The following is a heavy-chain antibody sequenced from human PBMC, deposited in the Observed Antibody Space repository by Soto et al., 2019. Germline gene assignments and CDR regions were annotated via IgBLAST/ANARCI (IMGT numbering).Heavy chain of an antibody. CDR3: ARDPVLLWFGELTHPYYYYGMDV. J-gene: IGHJ6*02. CDR1: GLTFSSYS. Sequence: PGGSLRLSCAASGLTFSSYSMNWVRQAPGKGLEWVSSISSSSTYIYYAHSVKGRFTISKDNAKNSLYLQMNSLRAEDTAVYYCARDPVLLWFGELTHPYYYYGMDVWGQGTTVTSP. D-gene: IGHD3-10*01. CDR2: ISSSSTYI. V-gene: IGHV3-21*01.